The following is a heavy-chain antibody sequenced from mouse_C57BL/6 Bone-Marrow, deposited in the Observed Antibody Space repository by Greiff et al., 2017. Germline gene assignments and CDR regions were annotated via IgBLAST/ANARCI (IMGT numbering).Heavy chain of an antibody. Sequence: QVQLQQSGPELVKPGASVKLSCKASGYTFTSYDINWVKQRPGQGLEWIGWLYTRDGSTKYNEKFKSKATLTVDTSSSTAYMELHSLTSEASAVYFCARLEFDGSSGDWYFDVWGTGTTVTVSS. CDR3: ARLEFDGSSGDWYFDV. CDR2: LYTRDGST. J-gene: IGHJ1*03. D-gene: IGHD1-1*01. CDR1: GYTFTSYD. V-gene: IGHV1-85*01.